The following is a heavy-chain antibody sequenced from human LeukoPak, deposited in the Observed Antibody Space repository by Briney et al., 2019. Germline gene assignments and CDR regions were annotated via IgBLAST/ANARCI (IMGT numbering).Heavy chain of an antibody. V-gene: IGHV4-59*01. CDR1: GGSISSYY. CDR3: ARSVEGYCRGGNCYYYSYYMDV. D-gene: IGHD2-15*01. Sequence: SETLSLTCTVSGGSISSYYWSWIRQPPGKGLEWIGSIYYSGSTYYNPSLKSRVTISVDTSKNQFSLKLSSVTAADTAVYYCARSVEGYCRGGNCYYYSYYMDVWGKGTPVTVSS. J-gene: IGHJ6*03. CDR2: IYYSGST.